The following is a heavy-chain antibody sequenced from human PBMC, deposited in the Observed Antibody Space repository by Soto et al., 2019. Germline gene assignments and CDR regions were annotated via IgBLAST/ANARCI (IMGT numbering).Heavy chain of an antibody. CDR3: ARGVIDATTVTNYYSYGMEV. D-gene: IGHD4-17*01. J-gene: IGHJ6*02. CDR1: GFTFSSYG. CDR2: IWYDGSNK. Sequence: QVQLEESGGGVVQPGRSLRLSCAASGFTFSSYGMHWVRQAPGKGLAWVAVIWYDGSNKYYAASVKGRFTISRDYSKNTLYLQMDSLRAEDTAVYYCARGVIDATTVTNYYSYGMEVWGQGTTVTVSS. V-gene: IGHV3-33*01.